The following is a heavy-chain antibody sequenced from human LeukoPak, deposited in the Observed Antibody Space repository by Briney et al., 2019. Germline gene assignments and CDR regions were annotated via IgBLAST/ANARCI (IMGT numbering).Heavy chain of an antibody. Sequence: GRSLRLSCAASGFTFNSYAMHWVRQAPGKGLEWVTFISYDGNNKYYADSVKGRFAISRDNSKNTLYLQMNSLRAEDTAVYYCARDWDNYFDFWGQGTLVTVSS. CDR1: GFTFNSYA. CDR3: ARDWDNYFDF. D-gene: IGHD1-26*01. V-gene: IGHV3-30*09. CDR2: ISYDGNNK. J-gene: IGHJ4*02.